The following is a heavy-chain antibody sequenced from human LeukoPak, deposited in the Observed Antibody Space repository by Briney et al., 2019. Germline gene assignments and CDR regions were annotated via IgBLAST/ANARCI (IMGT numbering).Heavy chain of an antibody. D-gene: IGHD1-14*01. CDR3: ARWSGRIDVDAFDI. J-gene: IGHJ3*02. CDR1: GYTFTSYD. Sequence: GASVKVSCKASGYTFTSYDINWVRRATGQGLEWMGWMNPNSGNTGYAQKFQGRVTMTRNTSISTAYMELSSLRSEDTAVYYCARWSGRIDVDAFDIWGQGTMVTVSS. CDR2: MNPNSGNT. V-gene: IGHV1-8*01.